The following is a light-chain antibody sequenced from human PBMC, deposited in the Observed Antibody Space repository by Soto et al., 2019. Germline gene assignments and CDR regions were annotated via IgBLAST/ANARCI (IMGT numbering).Light chain of an antibody. CDR1: QSVSSYY. J-gene: IGKJ1*01. Sequence: DMVFTRSSGTVSLSTGERATLSCRASQSVSSYYLAWYQQKPGQAPRLLIYAASSRATGIPDRFSGGGSGTDFTLTISRLEPEDFAVYYCQQCGSSPWTFGQGTKVDIK. V-gene: IGKV3-20*01. CDR2: AAS. CDR3: QQCGSSPWT.